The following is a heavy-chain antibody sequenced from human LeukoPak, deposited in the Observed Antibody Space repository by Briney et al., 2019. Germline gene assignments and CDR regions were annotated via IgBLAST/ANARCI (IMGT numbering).Heavy chain of an antibody. Sequence: VRSLRLSCAASVFTFSIYGMHSVRQAPGKGLEWVEVISYDGSNTYYADSVKGRFTISRDNSKNTLYLQMNSLRAEDTAVYYCAKDRPLDYWGQGTLVTVSS. CDR2: ISYDGSNT. CDR1: VFTFSIYG. J-gene: IGHJ4*02. CDR3: AKDRPLDY. V-gene: IGHV3-30*18.